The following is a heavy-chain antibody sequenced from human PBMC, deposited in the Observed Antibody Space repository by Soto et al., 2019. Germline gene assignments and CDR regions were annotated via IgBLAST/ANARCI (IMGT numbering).Heavy chain of an antibody. Sequence: QGQLVQSGSEVKKPRSSVKVSCKASGGTFISYAISWVRQAPGQGLEWVGGIILIFGTANYAQKFQGRVTITADKSTSTGYIELISLRSEDTAVYYCARELRYLDWLLHYSFDICGQGTMVTVSS. V-gene: IGHV1-69*06. CDR3: ARELRYLDWLLHYSFDI. J-gene: IGHJ3*02. CDR2: IILIFGTA. D-gene: IGHD3-9*01. CDR1: GGTFISYA.